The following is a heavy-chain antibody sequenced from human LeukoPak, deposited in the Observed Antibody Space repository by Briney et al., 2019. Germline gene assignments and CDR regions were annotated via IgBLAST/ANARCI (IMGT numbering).Heavy chain of an antibody. Sequence: GGSLRLFCAASGFSFSSYSMNWVRQAPGKGLEWVSSISGGSSYIYYADSVKGRFTISRDNAKNSLFLQMNSLRAEDTAVYYCSRVDENGYNFAWGQGTLVTVSS. CDR2: ISGGSSYI. D-gene: IGHD5-24*01. V-gene: IGHV3-21*01. J-gene: IGHJ5*02. CDR3: SRVDENGYNFA. CDR1: GFSFSSYS.